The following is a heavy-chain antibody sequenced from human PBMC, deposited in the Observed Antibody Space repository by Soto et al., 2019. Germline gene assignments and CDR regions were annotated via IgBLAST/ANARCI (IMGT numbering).Heavy chain of an antibody. Sequence: GGSLRLSCAASGFTFSSYAMSWVRQAPGKGLEWVSAISGSGGITYYADSVKGRFTISRENSKNTLFLQMNSLRAEDTAVYYCAKDANRPTIFGVVNAFDFWGQGTMVTVSS. CDR1: GFTFSSYA. J-gene: IGHJ3*01. CDR2: ISGSGGIT. CDR3: AKDANRPTIFGVVNAFDF. V-gene: IGHV3-23*01. D-gene: IGHD3-3*01.